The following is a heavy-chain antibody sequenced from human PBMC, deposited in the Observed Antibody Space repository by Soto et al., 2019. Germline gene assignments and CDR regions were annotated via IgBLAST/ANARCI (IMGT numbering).Heavy chain of an antibody. CDR1: GGSISSYY. D-gene: IGHD2-15*01. CDR2: IYYSGST. Sequence: SSETLSLTCTVSGGSISSYYWSWIRQPPGKGLEWIGYIYYSGSTNYNPSLKSRVTISVDTSKNQFSLKLSSVTAADTAVYYCARQAGYCSGGSCPYYFDYWGQGTLVTVSS. CDR3: ARQAGYCSGGSCPYYFDY. J-gene: IGHJ4*02. V-gene: IGHV4-59*08.